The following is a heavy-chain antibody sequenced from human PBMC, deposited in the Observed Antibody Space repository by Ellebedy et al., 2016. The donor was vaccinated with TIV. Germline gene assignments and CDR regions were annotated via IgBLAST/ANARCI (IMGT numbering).Heavy chain of an antibody. Sequence: SETLSLTCTVSGGSVSSGSHYWNRIRQPPGKGLEWIGYVSYSGSTKYNPSLKSRVTISIDTSKNQFSLKLSSVTAADTAMYYCARYDLWRIHPWGQGTLVTVSS. CDR3: ARYDLWRIHP. CDR2: VSYSGST. D-gene: IGHD3-3*01. V-gene: IGHV4-61*01. CDR1: GGSVSSGSHY. J-gene: IGHJ5*02.